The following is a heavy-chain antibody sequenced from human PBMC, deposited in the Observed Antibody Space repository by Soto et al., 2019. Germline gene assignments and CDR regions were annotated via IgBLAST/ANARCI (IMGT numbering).Heavy chain of an antibody. J-gene: IGHJ4*02. V-gene: IGHV3-23*01. Sequence: WXLRLSCAASGVTFSSYAMSWVRQAPGKGLEWVSAISGSGGSTYYADSVKGRFTISRDNSKSTLYLQMNSLRAEDTAVYYCAKEIGITIFGVVTSFDYWGQGTLVTVSS. CDR3: AKEIGITIFGVVTSFDY. CDR1: GVTFSSYA. D-gene: IGHD3-3*01. CDR2: ISGSGGST.